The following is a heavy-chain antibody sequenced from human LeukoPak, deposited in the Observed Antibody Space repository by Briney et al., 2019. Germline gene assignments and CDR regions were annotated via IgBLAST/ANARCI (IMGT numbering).Heavy chain of an antibody. J-gene: IGHJ4*02. CDR2: ISGSGGST. Sequence: GGSLRLSCAASGFTFSSYAMSWVRQAPGKGLEWVSGISGSGGSTYYADSVKGRFAISRDNSKNTLFLQMSSLRAEDTAVYYCAKTGPPTIXXXXTIDYWGQGXLVTVS. D-gene: IGHD3-3*01. CDR1: GFTFSSYA. CDR3: AKTGPPTIXXXXTIDY. V-gene: IGHV3-23*01.